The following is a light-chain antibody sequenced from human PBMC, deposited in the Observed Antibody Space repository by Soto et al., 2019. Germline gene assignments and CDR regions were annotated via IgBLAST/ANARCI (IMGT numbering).Light chain of an antibody. J-gene: IGKJ4*01. V-gene: IGKV3-15*01. CDR3: QQDNNWPLT. CDR1: QGVSSD. CDR2: GAS. Sequence: EIVMTQSPATLSVSPGERATLSCRASQGVSSDLAWYHQKPGQAPRLLIYGASTRATGIPARFSGSGSGTEFTLTVSSLQSEDFAFYYCQQDNNWPLTFGGGTKVDIK.